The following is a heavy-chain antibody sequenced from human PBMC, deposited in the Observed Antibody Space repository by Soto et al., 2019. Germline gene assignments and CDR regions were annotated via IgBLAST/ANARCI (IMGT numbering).Heavy chain of an antibody. CDR1: GGSINAFF. Sequence: SETLSLTCPVSGGSINAFFWSWVRQPPGKGLESIGYIFYSGSTNYNPSLKSRVTISLDTSKTQFSLNLTSVTAADTAVYYCATQTGLYYYGMDVWGQGTTVTVSS. J-gene: IGHJ6*02. CDR2: IFYSGST. CDR3: ATQTGLYYYGMDV. V-gene: IGHV4-59*01.